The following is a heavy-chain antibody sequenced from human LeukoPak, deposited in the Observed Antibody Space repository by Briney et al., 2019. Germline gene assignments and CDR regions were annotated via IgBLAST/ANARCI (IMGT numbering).Heavy chain of an antibody. CDR1: GFTFSDFA. CDR2: TFQGGGEI. Sequence: GGSLRLSCVGSGFTFSDFAMIWVLQPPGKGLEWVSSTFQGGGEIHYADSVRGRFTISRDNSRSTLFLQMNSLRGEDTAIYYCATYRQVKLPFEAWGQGTLVTVSS. CDR3: ATYRQVKLPFEA. V-gene: IGHV3-23*01. J-gene: IGHJ5*02. D-gene: IGHD5-18*01.